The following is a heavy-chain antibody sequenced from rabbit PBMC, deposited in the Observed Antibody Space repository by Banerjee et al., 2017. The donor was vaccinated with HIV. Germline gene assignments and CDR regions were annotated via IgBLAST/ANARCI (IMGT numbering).Heavy chain of an antibody. V-gene: IGHV1S40*01. J-gene: IGHJ4*01. CDR1: GFSFSSGYW. D-gene: IGHD7-1*01. Sequence: QSLEESGGDLVKPGASLTLTCTASGFSFSSGYWICWVRQAPGKGLEWIACMDTDSSGSTDYASWTKGRFTISKTSSTTVTLQLNSLTAADTATYFCARSPGYPYYFNLWGQGTLVTVS. CDR3: ARSPGYPYYFNL. CDR2: MDTDSSGST.